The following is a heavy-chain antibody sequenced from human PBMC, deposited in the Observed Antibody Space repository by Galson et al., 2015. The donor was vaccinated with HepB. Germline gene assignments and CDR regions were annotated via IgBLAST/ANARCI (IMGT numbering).Heavy chain of an antibody. Sequence: SLRLSCAASGFTFSNCGMHWVRQSPGKGLEWVTVISYGGSNQYYADSVKGRFTISRDNSKNTLYLQMNSLRPEDTAVYFCANEIRPNDYWGQGTLVTVSS. D-gene: IGHD4-17*01. CDR2: ISYGGSNQ. V-gene: IGHV3-30*18. CDR1: GFTFSNCG. J-gene: IGHJ4*02. CDR3: ANEIRPNDY.